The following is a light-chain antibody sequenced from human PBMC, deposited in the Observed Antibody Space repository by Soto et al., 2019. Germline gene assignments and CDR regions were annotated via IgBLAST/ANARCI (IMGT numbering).Light chain of an antibody. CDR1: QSVSGY. J-gene: IGKJ4*01. CDR3: QQRSSWPLT. Sequence: PGERATLSCWASQSVSGYLAWYQQKPGQAPRLLIYDASNRATDVPPRFRGSGSGTDFILTISSLEPEDFAVYYCQQRSSWPLTFGGGTKVEI. CDR2: DAS. V-gene: IGKV3-11*01.